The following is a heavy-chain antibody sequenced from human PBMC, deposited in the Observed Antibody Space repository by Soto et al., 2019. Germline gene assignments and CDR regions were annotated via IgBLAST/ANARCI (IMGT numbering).Heavy chain of an antibody. CDR2: ISSSSSYI. D-gene: IGHD4-4*01. J-gene: IGHJ4*02. CDR3: AREDYSNFDY. CDR1: GFTFSSYS. V-gene: IGHV3-21*01. Sequence: EVQLVESGGXLVKPGGSLRLSCAASGFTFSSYSMNWVRQAPGKGLEWVSSISSSSSYIYSADSVKGRFTISRDNAKNSLYLQMNSLRAEDTAVYYCAREDYSNFDYWGQGTLVTVSS.